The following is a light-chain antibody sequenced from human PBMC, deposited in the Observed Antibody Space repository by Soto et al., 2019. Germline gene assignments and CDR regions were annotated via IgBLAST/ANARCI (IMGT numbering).Light chain of an antibody. V-gene: IGLV3-25*02. CDR2: KDR. CDR1: ALPKQY. Sequence: SYELTQPPSVSVSPGQTARITCSGDALPKQYAYWYQQKPGQAPVLVIYKDRERPSGIPERFSGSSSGTTVTLTISGVQAEDEADYYCQSADSSGTPYVVFGGGTKLTVL. J-gene: IGLJ2*01. CDR3: QSADSSGTPYVV.